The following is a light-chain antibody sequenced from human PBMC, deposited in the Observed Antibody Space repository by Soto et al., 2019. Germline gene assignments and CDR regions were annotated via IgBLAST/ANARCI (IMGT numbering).Light chain of an antibody. CDR2: DVR. CDR3: SSHTTSSPPVL. V-gene: IGLV2-14*03. J-gene: IGLJ2*01. Sequence: QSALTQPASVSGSPGQSITISCTGTRSDVGAFNFVSWYQQHPGKAPKLIIYDVRNRPSGVSDRFSGSKSGNTASLTIYGLQADDQADYYCSSHTTSSPPVLFGGGTKVTVL. CDR1: RSDVGAFNF.